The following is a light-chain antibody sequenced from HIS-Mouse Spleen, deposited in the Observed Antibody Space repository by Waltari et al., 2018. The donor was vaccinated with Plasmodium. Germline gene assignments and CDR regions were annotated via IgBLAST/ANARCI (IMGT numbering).Light chain of an antibody. CDR2: DVS. Sequence: QSALTQPRPVSGSPGPSVTISCTGTSSDVGGYNYVSWYQQHPGKAPKPMIYDVSNRPSGVPDRFSCSKSGDTASLTISGLQAEDEADYYCCSYAGSYTYVFGTGTKVTVL. CDR1: SSDVGGYNY. J-gene: IGLJ1*01. CDR3: CSYAGSYTYV. V-gene: IGLV2-11*01.